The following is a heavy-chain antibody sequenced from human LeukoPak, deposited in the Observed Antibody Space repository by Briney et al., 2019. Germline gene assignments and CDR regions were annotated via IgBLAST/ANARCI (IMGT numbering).Heavy chain of an antibody. V-gene: IGHV3-21*01. CDR3: ANGVYLTKNFDY. CDR2: ISSSSSYI. CDR1: GFTFSSYS. J-gene: IGHJ4*02. D-gene: IGHD2-8*01. Sequence: GGSLRLSCAASGFTFSSYSMNWVRQAPGKGLEWVSSISSSSSYIYYADSVKGRFTISRDNAKNSLYLQMNSLRAEDTAVYYCANGVYLTKNFDYWTRGPLVSVS.